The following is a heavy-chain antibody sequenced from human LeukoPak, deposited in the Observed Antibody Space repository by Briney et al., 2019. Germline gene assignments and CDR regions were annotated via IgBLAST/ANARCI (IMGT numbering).Heavy chain of an antibody. D-gene: IGHD3-22*01. CDR3: AKDRYYYDSSGYQLDY. CDR1: GFTFGDYA. Sequence: GGSLRLSCAASGFTFGDYAMHWVRQAPGRGLEWVSGVTWSSDKIGYADSVKGRFTISRDNAKNSLYLQMNSLRPEDTAFYYCAKDRYYYDSSGYQLDYWGQGTLVTVSS. V-gene: IGHV3-9*01. J-gene: IGHJ4*02. CDR2: VTWSSDKI.